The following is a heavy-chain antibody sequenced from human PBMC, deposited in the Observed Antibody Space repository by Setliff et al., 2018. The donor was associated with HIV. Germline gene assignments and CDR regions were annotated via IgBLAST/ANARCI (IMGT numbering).Heavy chain of an antibody. Sequence: PSETLSLTCTVSGGSISSSSYYWGWIRQPPGKGLEWIGSIYYSGGTYYNPSLKSRVTISVDTSKNQFSLKLSSVTAADTAVYYCARVSSSWYQLGYYFDYWGQGTLVTVSS. CDR3: ARVSSSWYQLGYYFDY. J-gene: IGHJ4*02. V-gene: IGHV4-39*07. D-gene: IGHD6-13*01. CDR1: GGSISSSSYY. CDR2: IYYSGGT.